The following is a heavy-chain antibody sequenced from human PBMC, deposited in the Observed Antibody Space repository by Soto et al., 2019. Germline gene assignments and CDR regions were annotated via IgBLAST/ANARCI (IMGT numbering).Heavy chain of an antibody. CDR1: GYTFTSYY. J-gene: IGHJ6*03. V-gene: IGHV1-46*01. CDR3: ARYYSSSPYYYYYMDV. D-gene: IGHD6-6*01. Sequence: ASVKVSCKASGYTFTSYYMHWVRQAPGQGLEWMGMINPSGGNTSYAQKFQGRVTMTRDTSTSTVYMELSSLRSEDTAVYYCARYYSSSPYYYYYMDVWGKGTTVTVSS. CDR2: INPSGGNT.